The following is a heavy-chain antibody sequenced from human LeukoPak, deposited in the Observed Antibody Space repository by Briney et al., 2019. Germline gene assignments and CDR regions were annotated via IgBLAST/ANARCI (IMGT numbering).Heavy chain of an antibody. J-gene: IGHJ6*02. Sequence: PGRSLRLSCAASGFAFNTYATHWVRQAPGKGLEWVAVISYDETSTYYADSVKGRFTISRDNSKNTLYLQMNSLRSEDTAVFYCARGNGALGPVPPAMAPYYYYGLDVWGQGTTVTVSS. V-gene: IGHV3-30*04. D-gene: IGHD2-2*01. CDR2: ISYDETST. CDR3: ARGNGALGPVPPAMAPYYYYGLDV. CDR1: GFAFNTYA.